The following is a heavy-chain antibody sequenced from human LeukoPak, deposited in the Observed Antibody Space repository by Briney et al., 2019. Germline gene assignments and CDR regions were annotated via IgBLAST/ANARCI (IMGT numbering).Heavy chain of an antibody. D-gene: IGHD1-14*01. J-gene: IGHJ4*02. Sequence: GGSLRVSCAASGCTFSSYEMNWVRQAPGKGLEWVSYISSSGSTIYYADSVKGRFTISRDNSKNTLYLQMNSLRAEDTALYYCAKPAKTDYADYWGQGTLVTVSS. V-gene: IGHV3-48*03. CDR1: GCTFSSYE. CDR2: ISSSGSTI. CDR3: AKPAKTDYADY.